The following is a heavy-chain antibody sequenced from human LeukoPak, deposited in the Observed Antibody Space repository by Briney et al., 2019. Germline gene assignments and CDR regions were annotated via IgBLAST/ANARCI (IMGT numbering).Heavy chain of an antibody. Sequence: SETPSLTCTVSSGSINGHYWSWIRQPPGKGLEWIGYIYYSGTTNYNPSLKSRVTISVDTSKNQFSLMLSSVTAADTAVYYCARGPLWEGYYGVFDYWGPGTLVTVSS. V-gene: IGHV4-59*11. CDR3: ARGPLWEGYYGVFDY. CDR1: SGSINGHY. CDR2: IYYSGTT. D-gene: IGHD3-3*01. J-gene: IGHJ4*02.